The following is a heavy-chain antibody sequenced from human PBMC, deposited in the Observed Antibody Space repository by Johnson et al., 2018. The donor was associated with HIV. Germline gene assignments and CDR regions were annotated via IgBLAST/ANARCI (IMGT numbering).Heavy chain of an antibody. J-gene: IGHJ3*02. CDR2: IRYDGNNR. Sequence: QVQLVESGGGVVQPGGSLRLSCVASGFNFSNYGMHWVRQAPGKGLEWVAFIRYDGNNRNYADSVKGRFSISRDNSKNTLYLQMNRLRTEDTALYYCAKDRRITGTIPFYAFDIWGQGTMVTVSS. CDR3: AKDRRITGTIPFYAFDI. V-gene: IGHV3-30*02. CDR1: GFNFSNYG. D-gene: IGHD1-7*01.